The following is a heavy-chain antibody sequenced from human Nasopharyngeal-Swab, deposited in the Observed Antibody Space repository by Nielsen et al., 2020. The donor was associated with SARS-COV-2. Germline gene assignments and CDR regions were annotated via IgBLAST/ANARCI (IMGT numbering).Heavy chain of an antibody. D-gene: IGHD4/OR15-4a*01. J-gene: IGHJ5*02. CDR1: NGSINNYY. CDR3: AGDPGLTTTSWFDP. V-gene: IGHV4-59*01. CDR2: IYHSGRT. Sequence: SETLSLTCAVSNGSINNYYWSWIQQPPGKGLEWLAYIYHSGRTNYNPSLKSRLLISMDTSKNQISLTLTSVTAADTAVYYCAGDPGLTTTSWFDPWGQGTLVTVS.